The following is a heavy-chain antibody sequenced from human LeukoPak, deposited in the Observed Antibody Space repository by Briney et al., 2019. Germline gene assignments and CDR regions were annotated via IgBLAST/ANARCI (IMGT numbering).Heavy chain of an antibody. J-gene: IGHJ4*02. CDR1: GFTFSSYA. CDR2: ISGSGGST. Sequence: GGSLRLSCAASGFTFSSYAMSWVRQAPGKGLEWVSAISGSGGSTYYADSVKGRFTISRDNSKNTLYLQMNSLRAEDTAVYYCAKATGGPDFWSGYYIIDYWGQGTLVTVSS. D-gene: IGHD3-3*01. CDR3: AKATGGPDFWSGYYIIDY. V-gene: IGHV3-23*01.